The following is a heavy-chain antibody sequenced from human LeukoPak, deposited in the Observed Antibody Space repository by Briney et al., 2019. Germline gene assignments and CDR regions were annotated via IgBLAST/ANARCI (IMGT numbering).Heavy chain of an antibody. CDR2: ISGGGDTT. J-gene: IGHJ4*02. CDR1: GFSFSNYG. CDR3: AKETSSSFDY. Sequence: GGSLRLSCAASGFSFSNYGMNWVRQAPGKGLEWVSGISGGGDTTYYRDSVKGHFTISRDNSKNTLYLQMNSLRAEDTAVYYCAKETSSSFDYWGQGTLVTVSS. D-gene: IGHD6-6*01. V-gene: IGHV3-23*01.